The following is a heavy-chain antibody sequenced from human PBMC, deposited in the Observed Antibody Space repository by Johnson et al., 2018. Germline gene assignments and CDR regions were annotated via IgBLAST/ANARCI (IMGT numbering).Heavy chain of an antibody. CDR3: ARVYYYDSCAFDAFDI. CDR1: GGSFSGYY. Sequence: QVQLQQWGAALLKPSETLSLTCAVYGGSFSGYYWSWIRQPPGKGLEWIGEINHSGSTNYNPSLKSRVTISVDTSKNQFSLKLGSVTAADTAVYYCARVYYYDSCAFDAFDIWCQWTMVTVSS. J-gene: IGHJ3*02. CDR2: INHSGST. V-gene: IGHV4-34*01. D-gene: IGHD3-22*01.